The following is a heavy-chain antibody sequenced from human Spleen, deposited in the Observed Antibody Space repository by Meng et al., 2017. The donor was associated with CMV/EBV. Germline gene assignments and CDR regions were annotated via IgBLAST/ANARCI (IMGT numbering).Heavy chain of an antibody. J-gene: IGHJ4*02. D-gene: IGHD5-18*01. CDR2: ISWNSGSI. CDR3: AKDYHWRGQPNGYSYGIFDY. V-gene: IGHV3-9*01. CDR1: GFTFDNYA. Sequence: GGSLRLSCAASGFTFDNYAMHWVRQAPGKGLEWVSGISWNSGSIDYADSVKGRFTISRDSAKNSLYLQMNSLRAEDTALYYCAKDYHWRGQPNGYSYGIFDYWGQGTLVTVSS.